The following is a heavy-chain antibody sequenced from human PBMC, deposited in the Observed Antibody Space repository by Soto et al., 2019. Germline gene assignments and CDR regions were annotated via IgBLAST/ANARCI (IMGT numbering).Heavy chain of an antibody. Sequence: EVQLLESGGGLVQPGGSLRLSCAASGFTFNSYAMSWVHQAPGKGLEWVSAIGSDGTAIQYADSVKGRFTISKDNSKDMLYLQMNSLRAEYTAVYYCARPGLTVPGTRYFDHWGQGALVTVSS. CDR1: GFTFNSYA. CDR2: IGSDGTAI. V-gene: IGHV3-23*05. D-gene: IGHD6-19*01. CDR3: ARPGLTVPGTRYFDH. J-gene: IGHJ4*02.